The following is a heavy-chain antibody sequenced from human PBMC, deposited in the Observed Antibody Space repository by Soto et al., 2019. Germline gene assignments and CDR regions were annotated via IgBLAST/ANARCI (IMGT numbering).Heavy chain of an antibody. Sequence: PSETLSLTCAVYGGSCIGYYWSWIRQPPGKGLEWIGEINHSGSTNYNPSLKSRVTISVDTSKNQFSLKLSSVTAADTAVYYCARGSSGWYYYGMDVWGQGTTVTVSS. CDR3: ARGSSGWYYYGMDV. D-gene: IGHD6-19*01. CDR1: GGSCIGYY. CDR2: INHSGST. J-gene: IGHJ6*02. V-gene: IGHV4-34*01.